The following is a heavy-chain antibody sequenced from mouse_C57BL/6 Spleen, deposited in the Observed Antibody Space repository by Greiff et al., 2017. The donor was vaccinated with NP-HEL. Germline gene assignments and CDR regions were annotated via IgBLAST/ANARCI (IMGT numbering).Heavy chain of an antibody. J-gene: IGHJ4*01. CDR1: GFNFKNTY. CDR2: IDPANGNT. Sequence: VQLQQSVAELVRPGASVKLSCTASGFNFKNTYMHWVKQRPEQGLEWIGRIDPANGNTKYAPKFQGKATITADTSSNTAYLQLSSLTSEDTAIYYCAREIYEIIYYYALDYWGQGTSVTVSS. CDR3: AREIYEIIYYYALDY. V-gene: IGHV14-3*01. D-gene: IGHD2-3*01.